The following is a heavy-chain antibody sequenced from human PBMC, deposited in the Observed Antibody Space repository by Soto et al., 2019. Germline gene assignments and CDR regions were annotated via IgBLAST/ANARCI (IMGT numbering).Heavy chain of an antibody. CDR3: AKDNDVAARLGGY. Sequence: EVQLLESGGGLVQPGGSLRISCAASGFTFSSYAMSWVRQAPGKGLEGVSSISGGGGSTYYADSEKGRFIISRHNARNTLHLQMNSGSAAATAVYYCAKDNDVAARLGGYWGRGALVIVAA. D-gene: IGHD6-6*01. CDR2: ISGGGGST. V-gene: IGHV3-23*01. J-gene: IGHJ4*02. CDR1: GFTFSSYA.